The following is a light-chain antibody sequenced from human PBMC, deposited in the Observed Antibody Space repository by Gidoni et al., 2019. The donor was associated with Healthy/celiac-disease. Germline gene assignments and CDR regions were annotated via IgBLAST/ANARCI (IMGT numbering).Light chain of an antibody. CDR1: QSVSSSY. CDR3: QQYGSSPFT. Sequence: EMVWTQSPGTRSLSQGERANITCRASQSVSSSYLAWYQQKPGQAPRLLIYGASSRATGIPDRFSGSGSGTDFTLTISRLEPEDFAVYYCQQYGSSPFTFGPGTKVDIK. V-gene: IGKV3-20*01. J-gene: IGKJ3*01. CDR2: GAS.